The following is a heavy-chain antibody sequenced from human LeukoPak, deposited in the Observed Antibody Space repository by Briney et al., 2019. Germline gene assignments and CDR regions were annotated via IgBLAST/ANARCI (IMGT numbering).Heavy chain of an antibody. CDR1: GFTFSSYG. Sequence: PGGSLRLSCAASGFTFSSYGMHWVRQAPGKGLEWVSFIRYDGSNEYYADSVRGRFTISRDNAKNSLYLQMNSLRAEDTAVYYCARGKERFLEWLLSPSDAFDIWGQGTMVTVSS. CDR3: ARGKERFLEWLLSPSDAFDI. CDR2: IRYDGSNE. D-gene: IGHD3-3*01. V-gene: IGHV3-30*02. J-gene: IGHJ3*02.